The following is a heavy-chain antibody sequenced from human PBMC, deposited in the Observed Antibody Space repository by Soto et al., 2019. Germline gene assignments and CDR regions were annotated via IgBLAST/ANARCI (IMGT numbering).Heavy chain of an antibody. CDR1: GFSLSTSGVG. V-gene: IGHV2-5*02. CDR3: AHRRGGYSGYGDFDY. D-gene: IGHD5-12*01. J-gene: IGHJ4*02. CDR2: IYWDDDK. Sequence: QITLKESGPTLVKPTQTLTLTCTFSGFSLSTSGVGVGWIRQPPGKALEWLALIYWDDDKRYSPSLKSRLTITKDTSKNQVDLTMTNMDPVDTATYYCAHRRGGYSGYGDFDYWGQGTLVTVSS.